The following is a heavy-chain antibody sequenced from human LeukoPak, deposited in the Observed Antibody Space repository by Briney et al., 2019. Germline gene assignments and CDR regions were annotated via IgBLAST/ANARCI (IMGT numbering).Heavy chain of an antibody. J-gene: IGHJ4*02. CDR3: ARDDKRWLVSY. CDR2: ISSSGSTI. CDR1: GFTFSDYY. V-gene: IGHV3-11*01. D-gene: IGHD6-19*01. Sequence: GGSLRLSCAASGFTFSDYYMSWIRQAPGKGLEWVSYISSSGSTIYHAESVKGRFTISRDNAKNSLYLQMNSLRAEDTAVYYCARDDKRWLVSYWGQGTLVTVSP.